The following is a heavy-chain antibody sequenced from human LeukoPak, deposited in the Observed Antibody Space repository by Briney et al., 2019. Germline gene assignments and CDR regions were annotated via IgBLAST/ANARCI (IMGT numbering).Heavy chain of an antibody. CDR3: ARDRARAVTTTTPPRTYGMDV. V-gene: IGHV1-18*01. Sequence: ASVKVSCKASGYTFTSYGISWVRQAPGQGLEWMGWISAYNGNTNYAQKLQGRVTMTTDTSTSTAYMELRSLRSDDTAVYYCARDRARAVTTTTPPRTYGMDVWGQGTTVTVSS. J-gene: IGHJ6*02. CDR1: GYTFTSYG. D-gene: IGHD4-17*01. CDR2: ISAYNGNT.